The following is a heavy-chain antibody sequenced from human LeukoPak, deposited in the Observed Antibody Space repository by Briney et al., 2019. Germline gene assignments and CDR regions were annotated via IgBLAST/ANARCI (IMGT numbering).Heavy chain of an antibody. Sequence: SETLSLTCTVSGGSISSGDYYWSWIRQPPGKGLEWIGYIYYSGSTYYNPSLKSRVTISVDTSKNQFSLKLSSVTAADTAVYYCARASDYGDLLFWGQGTLVTVSS. D-gene: IGHD4-17*01. CDR1: GGSISSGDYY. CDR2: IYYSGST. J-gene: IGHJ4*02. CDR3: ARASDYGDLLF. V-gene: IGHV4-30-4*01.